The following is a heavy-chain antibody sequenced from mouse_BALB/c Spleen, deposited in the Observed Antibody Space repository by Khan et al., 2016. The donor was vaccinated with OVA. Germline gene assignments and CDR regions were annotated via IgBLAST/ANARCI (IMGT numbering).Heavy chain of an antibody. D-gene: IGHD2-1*01. CDR2: IDPSTGYT. Sequence: QVQLQQSGTELAKPGASLKMSCKASGYTFTTYWMHWVKQRPGQGLEWIGYIDPSTGYTEYNQNFRDKATLTTDKSSSTAYMQLSSLTSEDSAVYYCARRGIYGIFAYWGQGTLVTVSA. V-gene: IGHV1-7*01. J-gene: IGHJ3*01. CDR3: ARRGIYGIFAY. CDR1: GYTFTTYW.